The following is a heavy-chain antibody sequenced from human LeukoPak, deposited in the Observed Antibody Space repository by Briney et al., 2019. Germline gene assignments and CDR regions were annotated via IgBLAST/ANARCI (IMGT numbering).Heavy chain of an antibody. D-gene: IGHD6-19*01. Sequence: ASVKVSCKASGYTFTSSDINWVRQAPGQRLEWMGWINAGNGNTKYSQKFQGRVTITRDTSASTAYMELSSLRSEDTAVYYCANAVGYSSGWYYWGQGTLVTVSS. CDR1: GYTFTSSD. V-gene: IGHV1-3*01. CDR2: INAGNGNT. CDR3: ANAVGYSSGWYY. J-gene: IGHJ4*02.